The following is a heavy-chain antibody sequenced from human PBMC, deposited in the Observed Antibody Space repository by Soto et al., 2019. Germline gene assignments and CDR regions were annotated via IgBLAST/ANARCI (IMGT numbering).Heavy chain of an antibody. CDR3: VTDSPAYCGGDCFLNDY. J-gene: IGHJ4*02. Sequence: EVQLVESGGGLVKPGGSLRLSCAASGFAFSNAWMHWVRQDPGKGLEWVGRIKSNSDGGTTDYAAPVQGRFTISRDDSKDMLYLQMNSLKTEDTAVYFCVTDSPAYCGGDCFLNDYWGQGTLVTVSS. CDR1: GFAFSNAW. D-gene: IGHD2-21*01. CDR2: IKSNSDGGTT. V-gene: IGHV3-15*01.